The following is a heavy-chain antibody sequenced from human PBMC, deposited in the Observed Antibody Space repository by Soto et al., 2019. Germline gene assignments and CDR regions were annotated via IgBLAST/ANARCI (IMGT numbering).Heavy chain of an antibody. CDR1: GGTFSSYT. CDR3: ARSFYGSGSLNWFDP. J-gene: IGHJ5*02. V-gene: IGHV1-69*02. D-gene: IGHD3-10*01. CDR2: IIPILGIA. Sequence: SVKVSCTASGGTFSSYTISWVRQAPGQGLEWMGRIIPILGIANYAQKFQGRVTITADKSTSTAYMELSSLRSEDTAVYYCARSFYGSGSLNWFDPWGQGTLVTVSS.